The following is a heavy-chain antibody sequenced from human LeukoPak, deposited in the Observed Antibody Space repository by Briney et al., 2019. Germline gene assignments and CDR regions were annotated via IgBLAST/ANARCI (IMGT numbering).Heavy chain of an antibody. V-gene: IGHV1-69*06. CDR3: ARENGDYGYYYGMDV. D-gene: IGHD4-17*01. Sequence: ATVKVSCKASGGTFSSYAISWVRQAPGQGLEWMGGIIPILGTANYAQKFQGRVTITADKSTSTAYMELSSLRSEDTAVYYCARENGDYGYYYGMDVWGKGTTVTVSS. CDR2: IIPILGTA. CDR1: GGTFSSYA. J-gene: IGHJ6*04.